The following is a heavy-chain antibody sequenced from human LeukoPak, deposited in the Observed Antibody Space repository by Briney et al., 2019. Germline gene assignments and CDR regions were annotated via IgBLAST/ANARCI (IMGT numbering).Heavy chain of an antibody. V-gene: IGHV4-61*08. J-gene: IGHJ5*02. CDR3: ARALNDYGDYMVRWFDP. Sequence: SQTLSLTCTVSGGSISSGDYYWSWIRQPPGKGLEWIGYIYYSGSTNYNPSLKSRVTISVDTSKNQFSLKLSSVTAADTAVYYCARALNDYGDYMVRWFDPWGQGTLVTVSS. CDR1: GGSISSGDYY. D-gene: IGHD4-17*01. CDR2: IYYSGST.